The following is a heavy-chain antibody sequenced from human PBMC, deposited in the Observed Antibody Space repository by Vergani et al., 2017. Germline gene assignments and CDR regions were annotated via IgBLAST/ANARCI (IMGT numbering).Heavy chain of an antibody. D-gene: IGHD3-9*01. CDR3: ARTLTSRLRYFDWLYLFDY. Sequence: EVQLLESGGGLVQPGGSLRLSCAASGFTFSSYSMNWVRQAPGKGLEWVSSISSSSSTIYYADSVKGRFTISRDNAKNSLYLQMNSLRAEDTAVYYCARTLTSRLRYFDWLYLFDYWGQGTLVTVSS. CDR1: GFTFSSYS. V-gene: IGHV3-48*01. CDR2: ISSSSSTI. J-gene: IGHJ4*02.